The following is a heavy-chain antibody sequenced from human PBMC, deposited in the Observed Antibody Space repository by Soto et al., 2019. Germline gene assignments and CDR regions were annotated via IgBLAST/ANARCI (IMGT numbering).Heavy chain of an antibody. D-gene: IGHD2-2*01. V-gene: IGHV1-2*02. CDR1: GYTFTGYY. J-gene: IGHJ4*02. CDR2: INPHSGGT. Sequence: QVQLVQSGAEVKKPGASVKVSCKTSGYTFTGYYIYWVRQAPGQGLEWMGWINPHSGGTDSSQKFQGRVTMTRDTSISTAYMELSRLRSDDTAVYYCAGTSCSSTTCPTTYWGQGTLVHVSS. CDR3: AGTSCSSTTCPTTY.